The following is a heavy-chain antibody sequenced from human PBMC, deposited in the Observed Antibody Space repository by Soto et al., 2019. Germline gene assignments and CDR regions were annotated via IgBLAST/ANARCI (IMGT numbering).Heavy chain of an antibody. V-gene: IGHV3-11*05. J-gene: IGHJ4*02. CDR1: GFTFSAVY. Sequence: QVQLEESGGGLVKPGGSLRLSCAASGFTFSAVYMSWIRQAPNKGLEYISYISSSGTSANYADSVKGRFTISRDNAKNSLYLPMNSLRAEDTAVYYCASDRGAVTVQYFDYWGQGALVTVSS. D-gene: IGHD6-19*01. CDR2: ISSSGTSA. CDR3: ASDRGAVTVQYFDY.